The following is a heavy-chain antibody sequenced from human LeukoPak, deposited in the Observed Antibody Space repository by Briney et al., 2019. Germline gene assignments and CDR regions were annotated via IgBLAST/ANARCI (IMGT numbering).Heavy chain of an antibody. D-gene: IGHD3-22*01. CDR2: INPSGGST. CDR1: GYTFTSYY. CDR3: ARTPNSYDSSGYPTDY. J-gene: IGHJ4*02. Sequence: ASVKVSCKASGYTFTSYYMHWVRQAPGQGLEWMGIINPSGGSTSYAQKFQGRVTITADESTSTAYMELSSLRSEDTAVYYCARTPNSYDSSGYPTDYWGQGTLVTVSS. V-gene: IGHV1-46*01.